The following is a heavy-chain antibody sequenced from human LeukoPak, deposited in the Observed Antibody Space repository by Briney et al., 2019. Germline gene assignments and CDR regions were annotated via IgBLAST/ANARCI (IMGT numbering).Heavy chain of an antibody. CDR1: GGSISTATHY. CDR2: IHYTGIT. V-gene: IGHV4-39*01. J-gene: IGHJ4*02. Sequence: SETLSLTCTVSGGSISTATHYWAWIRQPPGEGLEWIGSIHYTGITYYNPSLKGRVTISVDTSKNQFSLHLGSVTAADPAVYHCARQLSGTYQWTFDYWGQGTLVPVSS. CDR3: ARQLSGTYQWTFDY. D-gene: IGHD1-26*01.